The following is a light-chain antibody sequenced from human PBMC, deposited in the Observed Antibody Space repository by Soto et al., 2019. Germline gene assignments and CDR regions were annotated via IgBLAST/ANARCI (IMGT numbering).Light chain of an antibody. CDR1: SSDVGGYNY. V-gene: IGLV2-14*01. J-gene: IGLJ3*02. Sequence: QSALTQPASVSGSPGQSITISCTGTSSDVGGYNYVSWYQHHPGKAPKLMIYEVSNRPSGVSNRFSGSKAGNTASLTISGLQAEDEADYYCSSYTSISTGVFGGGTKLTVL. CDR3: SSYTSISTGV. CDR2: EVS.